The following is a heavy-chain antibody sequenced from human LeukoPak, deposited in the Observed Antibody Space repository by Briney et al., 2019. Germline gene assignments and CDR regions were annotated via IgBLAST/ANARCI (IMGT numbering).Heavy chain of an antibody. CDR2: ISSSSSYI. V-gene: IGHV3-21*01. CDR1: GFTFSSYS. Sequence: PGGSLRLSCAASGFTFSSYSMNWVRQAPGKGLEWVSSISSSSSYIYYADSVKGRFTISRDNAKNSLYLQMNSLRAEDTAVYYCARDGLTGVSGGYYYYMDVWGKGTTVTVSS. J-gene: IGHJ6*03. D-gene: IGHD1-14*01. CDR3: ARDGLTGVSGGYYYYMDV.